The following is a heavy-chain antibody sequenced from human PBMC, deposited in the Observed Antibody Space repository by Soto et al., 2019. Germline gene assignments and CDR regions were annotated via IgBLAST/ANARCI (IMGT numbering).Heavy chain of an antibody. CDR1: GFTFSSYA. CDR2: ICGSGGST. CDR3: AKGSDSSGYSTPHIDY. Sequence: EVQLLESGGGLVQPGGSLRLSCAASGFTFSSYAMSWVRQAPGKGLEWVSAICGSGGSTYYADSVKGRFTISRDNSKNTLYLQMNSLRAEDTAVYYCAKGSDSSGYSTPHIDYWGQGTLVTVSS. V-gene: IGHV3-23*01. J-gene: IGHJ4*02. D-gene: IGHD3-22*01.